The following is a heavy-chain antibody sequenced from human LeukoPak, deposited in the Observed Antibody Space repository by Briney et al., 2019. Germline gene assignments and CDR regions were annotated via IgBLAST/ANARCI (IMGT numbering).Heavy chain of an antibody. CDR2: IIPIFGTA. D-gene: IGHD2-2*01. Sequence: ASVKVSCKAPGGTFSSYAISWVRQAPGQGLEWMGGIIPIFGTANYAQKFQGRVTITAGESTTTAYMELSSLISEDTAVYYCLIVLVPAAMGYWGQGTLVTVSS. J-gene: IGHJ4*02. V-gene: IGHV1-69*13. CDR1: GGTFSSYA. CDR3: LIVLVPAAMGY.